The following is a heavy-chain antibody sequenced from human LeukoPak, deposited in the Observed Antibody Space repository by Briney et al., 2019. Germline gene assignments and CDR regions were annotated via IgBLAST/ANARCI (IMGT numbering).Heavy chain of an antibody. Sequence: GGSLRPSCAASGFTLSTHVMSWVAQAPGKGVKGVSCISASGDNTYYADSVKGRFTISRDNSKNTLHLQMNSRRAADAAVYYCAKGSGYGPDFEYWGQGNLATVSS. D-gene: IGHD5-18*01. V-gene: IGHV3-23*01. CDR3: AKGSGYGPDFEY. CDR2: ISASGDNT. CDR1: GFTLSTHV. J-gene: IGHJ4*02.